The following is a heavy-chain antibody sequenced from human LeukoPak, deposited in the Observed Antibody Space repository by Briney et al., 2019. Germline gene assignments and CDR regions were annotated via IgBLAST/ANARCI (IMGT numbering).Heavy chain of an antibody. CDR3: TRGLIVVVVPAAPYFDY. D-gene: IGHD2-2*01. V-gene: IGHV4-59*12. CDR2: IYYSGST. J-gene: IGHJ4*02. CDR1: GGSISSYY. Sequence: PSETLSLTCTVSGGSISSYYWSWIRQPPGKGLEWIGYIYYSGSTYYNPSLKSRVTISVDTSKNQFSLKLSSVTAADTAVYYCTRGLIVVVVPAAPYFDYWGQGTLVTVSS.